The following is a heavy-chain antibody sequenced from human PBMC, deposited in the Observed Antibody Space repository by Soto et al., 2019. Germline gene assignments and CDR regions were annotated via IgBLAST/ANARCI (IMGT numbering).Heavy chain of an antibody. J-gene: IGHJ4*02. V-gene: IGHV3-23*01. D-gene: IGHD2-21*02. CDR1: GFTFSSYA. Sequence: GGSLRLSCAASGFTFSSYAMSWVRQGPGKGLEWVSAISESGASTYYADSVKGRFTISRDNSKNTLHLQMNSLRVEDTAVYYCAKPSTRYCGGDCSWDYWGQGTLVTVSS. CDR2: ISESGAST. CDR3: AKPSTRYCGGDCSWDY.